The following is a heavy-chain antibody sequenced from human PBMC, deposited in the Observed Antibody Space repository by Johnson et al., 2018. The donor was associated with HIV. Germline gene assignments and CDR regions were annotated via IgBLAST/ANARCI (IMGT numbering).Heavy chain of an antibody. CDR2: IKSITDGGTK. V-gene: IGHV3-15*01. D-gene: IGHD5-18*01. J-gene: IGHJ3*02. CDR3: TGGAGIELWLIDAFDI. Sequence: VQLVESGGGLVKPGRSLRLSCAASGFTFSNAWMSWVRQAPGKGLEWVGRIKSITDGGTKDYAAPVKGRFTISRDDSKNTLYLQMNSLKTEDTDVYYCTGGAGIELWLIDAFDIWGQGTMVTVSS. CDR1: GFTFSNAW.